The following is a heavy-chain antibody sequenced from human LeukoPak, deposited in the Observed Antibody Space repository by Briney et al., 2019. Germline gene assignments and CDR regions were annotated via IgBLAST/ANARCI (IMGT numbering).Heavy chain of an antibody. CDR1: GFTFSSYA. Sequence: GGSLRLSCAASGFTFSSYAMSWVRQAPGKGLEWVSYISSSSSTIYYANSVKGRFTISRDNAKNSLYLQMNSLRAEDTAVYYCAKGWYGAFDIWGQGTMVTVSS. CDR3: AKGWYGAFDI. V-gene: IGHV3-48*04. CDR2: ISSSSSTI. D-gene: IGHD6-13*01. J-gene: IGHJ3*02.